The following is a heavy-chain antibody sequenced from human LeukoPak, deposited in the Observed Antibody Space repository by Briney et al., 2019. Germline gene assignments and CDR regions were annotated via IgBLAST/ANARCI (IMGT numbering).Heavy chain of an antibody. CDR2: INPSGGAT. Sequence: ASVKVSCKASGYTFTGYYMHWVRQAPGQGLEWMGIINPSGGATSHAQKFQGRVTMTRDTSTSTVYMELSSLRSEDTAVYYCARDQNLYYGSGTYPQDYGMDVWGQGTTVTVSS. J-gene: IGHJ6*02. CDR3: ARDQNLYYGSGTYPQDYGMDV. CDR1: GYTFTGYY. V-gene: IGHV1-46*01. D-gene: IGHD3-10*01.